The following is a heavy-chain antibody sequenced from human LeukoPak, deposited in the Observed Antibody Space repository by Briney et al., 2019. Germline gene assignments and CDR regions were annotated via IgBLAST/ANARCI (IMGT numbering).Heavy chain of an antibody. Sequence: GRSLRLSCAASGFTFSSYAMHWVRQAPGKGLEYVSAISSNGDNTYYADSVKGRFTISRDNSKNTLYLQMSSLRADDTAVYYCVRGTGYWGQGTLVTVSS. CDR2: ISSNGDNT. J-gene: IGHJ4*02. V-gene: IGHV3-64D*06. CDR1: GFTFSSYA. CDR3: VRGTGY.